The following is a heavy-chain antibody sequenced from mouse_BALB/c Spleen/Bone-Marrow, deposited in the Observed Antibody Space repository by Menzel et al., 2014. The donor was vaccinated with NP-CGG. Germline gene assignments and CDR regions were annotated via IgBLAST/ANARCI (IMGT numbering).Heavy chain of an antibody. Sequence: VQLQQSGAELVRPGTSVKVSCKASGYAFTNYLIEWVKQRPGQGLEWIGVINPGSGGTNYNEKFKGKATLTADKSSSTAYMQFSSLTSDDSAVYFCARSYSGSPYFDYWGQGTTLTVSS. V-gene: IGHV1-54*01. D-gene: IGHD1-1*01. CDR1: GYAFTNYL. CDR3: ARSYSGSPYFDY. J-gene: IGHJ2*01. CDR2: INPGSGGT.